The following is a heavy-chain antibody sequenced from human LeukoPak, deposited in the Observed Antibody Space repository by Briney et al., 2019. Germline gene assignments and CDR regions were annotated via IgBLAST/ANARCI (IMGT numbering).Heavy chain of an antibody. V-gene: IGHV4-4*07. J-gene: IGHJ4*02. Sequence: SETLSLTCIVSGGSIGRYYWTWIRQPAGKGLEWIGRIYTTGSTNYNPSLKSRVSISIDTSRSHFSLNLTSVTAADTAVYFCARDRSGLSPYYFDYWGKGALVTVSS. CDR1: GGSIGRYY. CDR3: ARDRSGLSPYYFDY. D-gene: IGHD3-10*01. CDR2: IYTTGST.